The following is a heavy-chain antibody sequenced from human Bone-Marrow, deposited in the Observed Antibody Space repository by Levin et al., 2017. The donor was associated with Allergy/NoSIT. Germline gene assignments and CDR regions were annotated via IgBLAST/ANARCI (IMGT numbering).Heavy chain of an antibody. D-gene: IGHD1-14*01. CDR1: GFTFSSHA. J-gene: IGHJ5*02. CDR3: AKGPWPAAGGWFDP. CDR2: ISYDGART. Sequence: GESLKISCAASGFTFSSHAMSWVRQAPGEGLEWVSFISYDGARTYYADSMKGRFTISRDNSKNTLYLQMNSLRAEDTAIYYCAKGPWPAAGGWFDPWGQGTLVTVSS. V-gene: IGHV3-23*01.